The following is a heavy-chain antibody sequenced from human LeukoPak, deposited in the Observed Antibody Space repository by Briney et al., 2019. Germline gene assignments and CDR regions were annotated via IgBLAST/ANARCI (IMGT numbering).Heavy chain of an antibody. CDR1: GFTFSYYS. Sequence: GGSLRLSCAASGFTFSYYSMNWVRQAPGKGLEWVSSITSSSSYIYYADSVKGRFTISRDNAKNSLYLQMNSLRAEDTAVYHCAAYSYGQNDAFDIWGQGTMVTVSS. V-gene: IGHV3-21*01. D-gene: IGHD5-18*01. CDR3: AAYSYGQNDAFDI. CDR2: ITSSSSYI. J-gene: IGHJ3*02.